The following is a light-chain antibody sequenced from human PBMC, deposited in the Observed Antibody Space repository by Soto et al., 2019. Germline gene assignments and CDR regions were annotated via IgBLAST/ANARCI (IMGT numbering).Light chain of an antibody. CDR2: GAS. CDR1: QSISDT. J-gene: IGKJ1*01. Sequence: EIVMTQSPATVSVSPGERATLSCRASQSISDTLAWYQQKPGQAPRLLIHGASTRAPGFPARFSGSGSGTDFSLTISCLQSEDFAVYYCQQYTNWRWTFGQGTKWIS. V-gene: IGKV3-15*01. CDR3: QQYTNWRWT.